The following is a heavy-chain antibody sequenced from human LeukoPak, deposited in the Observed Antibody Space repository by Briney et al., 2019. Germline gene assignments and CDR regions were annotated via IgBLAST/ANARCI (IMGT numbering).Heavy chain of an antibody. V-gene: IGHV3-23*01. Sequence: GGSLRLSCAASGFTFSSYAMSWVRQTPRTGLEWVSGIGDNGGNTYYADSVKGRFTISRDNSKNTLFLQMDSLRAEDTAVYYCAKIPVSYSSGWSNFDYWGQGTLVTVSS. CDR3: AKIPVSYSSGWSNFDY. D-gene: IGHD3-22*01. CDR2: IGDNGGNT. J-gene: IGHJ4*02. CDR1: GFTFSSYA.